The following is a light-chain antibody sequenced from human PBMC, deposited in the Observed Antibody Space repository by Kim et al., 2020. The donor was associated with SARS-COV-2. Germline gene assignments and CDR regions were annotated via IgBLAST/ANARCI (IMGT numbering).Light chain of an antibody. CDR1: QDISNY. CDR3: QQHDNLPWT. Sequence: ASVGDRVTIPCQASQDISNYLNWYQQTPRKAPKLLISDASNLETGVPSRFSGGGSGTDFTLTITSLQPEDIATYYCQQHDNLPWTFGQGTKVDIK. V-gene: IGKV1-33*01. CDR2: DAS. J-gene: IGKJ1*01.